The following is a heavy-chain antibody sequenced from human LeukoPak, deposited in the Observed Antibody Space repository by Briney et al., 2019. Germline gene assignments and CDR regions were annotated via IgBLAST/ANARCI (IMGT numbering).Heavy chain of an antibody. CDR2: IFYSGST. Sequence: SETLSLTCTVSGGSVNSSSYFWGWIRQPPGRGLDWIGSIFYSGSTFYNPSLKSRVTISIDTSKNQFSLKLTSVTAADTAVYYCARYGVDYDSSGYSYYWGQGTLVTVSS. V-gene: IGHV4-39*07. CDR1: GGSVNSSSYF. D-gene: IGHD3-22*01. J-gene: IGHJ4*02. CDR3: ARYGVDYDSSGYSYY.